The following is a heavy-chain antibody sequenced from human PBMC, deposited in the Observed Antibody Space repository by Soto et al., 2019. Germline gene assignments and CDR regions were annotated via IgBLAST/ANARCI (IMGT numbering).Heavy chain of an antibody. V-gene: IGHV4-30-4*01. CDR3: ARAYPVVTDV. CDR1: GGSSSRGDYY. D-gene: IGHD2-2*02. Sequence: PLSLTCRVSGGSSSRGDYYRSWIRQPPGKGLEWIGYIYYSGSTYSNPSLKSRVTISVDTSKNQFSLKLSSVTAADTAVYYCARAYPVVTDVWGQGTTVTVSS. J-gene: IGHJ6*02. CDR2: IYYSGST.